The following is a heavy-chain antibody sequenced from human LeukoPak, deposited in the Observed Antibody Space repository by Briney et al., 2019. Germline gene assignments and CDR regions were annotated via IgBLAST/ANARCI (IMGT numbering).Heavy chain of an antibody. CDR1: GGTFSSYA. CDR2: IIPILGIA. D-gene: IGHD2-2*01. J-gene: IGHJ4*02. Sequence: GASVKVSCKASGGTFSSYAISWVRQAPGQGLEWMGRIIPILGIANYAQKFQGRVTITADKSTSTAYMELSSLRSEDTAVYYCARDRRYQLLSFFDYWGQGTLVTVSS. CDR3: ARDRRYQLLSFFDY. V-gene: IGHV1-69*04.